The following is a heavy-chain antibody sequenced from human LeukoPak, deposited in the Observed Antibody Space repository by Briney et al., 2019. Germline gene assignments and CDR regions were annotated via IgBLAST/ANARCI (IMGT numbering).Heavy chain of an antibody. D-gene: IGHD2-2*01. J-gene: IGHJ4*02. CDR2: INPNSGGT. CDR3: ARSGSCTSTACYGGFDY. Sequence: ASVTVSCKASGYTFTGYYIHWLRQAPGQGLEWMGWINPNSGGTKYAHKFQGSVTMTRDTSISTGYMELSRLTSDDTAVYYCARSGSCTSTACYGGFDYWGQGTLVTVS. V-gene: IGHV1-2*02. CDR1: GYTFTGYY.